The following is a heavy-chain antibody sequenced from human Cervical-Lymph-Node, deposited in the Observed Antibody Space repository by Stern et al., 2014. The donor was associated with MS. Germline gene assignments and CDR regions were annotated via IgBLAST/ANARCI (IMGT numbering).Heavy chain of an antibody. CDR2: IKQDGSES. CDR3: AREFRGWWELGDAFDI. Sequence: EVQLVESGGGLVQPGGSLRLSCAASGFTLSNYWMSWVRQAPGKGLEWVANIKQDGSESYYVDSVKVRFTVSRDNAKNSLYLQMNSLRGDDTAVYYCAREFRGWWELGDAFDIWGQGTMVTVSS. V-gene: IGHV3-7*01. CDR1: GFTLSNYW. J-gene: IGHJ3*02. D-gene: IGHD2-15*01.